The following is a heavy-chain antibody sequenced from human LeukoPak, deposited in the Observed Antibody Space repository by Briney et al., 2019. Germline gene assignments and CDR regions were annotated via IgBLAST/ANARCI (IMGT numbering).Heavy chain of an antibody. D-gene: IGHD6-13*01. J-gene: IGHJ4*02. Sequence: PGGSLRLSCAASGFSFTNYWMSWVRQAPGKGLEWVANIKQDGSVKYYVDSVKGRFTISRDNAKSSVYLQINSLRVEDTAVYYCARIGYSSSCSDYWGQGTLVTVSS. CDR1: GFSFTNYW. CDR3: ARIGYSSSCSDY. V-gene: IGHV3-7*03. CDR2: IKQDGSVK.